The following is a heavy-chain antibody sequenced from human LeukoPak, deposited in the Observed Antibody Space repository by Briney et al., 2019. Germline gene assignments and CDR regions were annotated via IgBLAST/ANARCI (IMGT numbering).Heavy chain of an antibody. V-gene: IGHV3-74*01. CDR2: INTDETTT. CDR1: GFTFSSYG. J-gene: IGHJ4*02. CDR3: ARGLSGYKNSLDY. D-gene: IGHD5-12*01. Sequence: PGGSLRLSCAASGFTFSSYGMSWVRQAPGKGLVWVSRINTDETTTNYADPVKGRFTISRDNAKNTLYLQMNSLRADDTAAYYCARGLSGYKNSLDYWGQGAPVTVSS.